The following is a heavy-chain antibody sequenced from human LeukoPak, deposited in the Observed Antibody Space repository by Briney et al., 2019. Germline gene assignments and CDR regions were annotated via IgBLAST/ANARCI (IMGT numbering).Heavy chain of an antibody. V-gene: IGHV5-51*01. J-gene: IGHJ4*02. CDR2: IYPGDSDT. CDR1: GYRFTYYW. CDR3: ARQHGNSKYYLDY. D-gene: IGHD4-23*01. Sequence: GESLKISCKGSGYRFTYYWIGWVRQMPGKGLEWMGIIYPGDSDTRYRPSFQGQVTISVDKSISTAYLQWSSLKASDTAMYYCARQHGNSKYYLDYWGQGTLVTVSS.